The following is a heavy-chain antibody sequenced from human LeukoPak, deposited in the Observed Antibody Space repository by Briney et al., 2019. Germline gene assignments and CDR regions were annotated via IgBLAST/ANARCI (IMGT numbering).Heavy chain of an antibody. V-gene: IGHV4-30-2*01. J-gene: IGHJ4*02. Sequence: PSETLSLTCTVSGGSISSGGYYWSWIRQPPGKGLEWIGYIYHSGSTYYNPSLKSRVTISVDTSKNQFSLKLSSVTAADTAVYYCASMIAARYFDYWGQGTLVTVSS. D-gene: IGHD6-6*01. CDR2: IYHSGST. CDR3: ASMIAARYFDY. CDR1: GGSISSGGYY.